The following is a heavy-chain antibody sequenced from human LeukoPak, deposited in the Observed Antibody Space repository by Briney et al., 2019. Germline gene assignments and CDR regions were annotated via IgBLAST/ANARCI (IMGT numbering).Heavy chain of an antibody. CDR2: INHSGST. D-gene: IGHD3-22*01. CDR1: GGSFSGYY. CDR3: ARDLPYYYDSSGFSGAFDM. J-gene: IGHJ3*02. Sequence: SETPSLTCAVYGGSFSGYYWSWIRQPPGKGLEWIGEINHSGSTNYNPSLKSRVTISVDTSKNQFSLKLSSVTAADTAVYYCARDLPYYYDSSGFSGAFDMWGQGTMVTVSS. V-gene: IGHV4-34*01.